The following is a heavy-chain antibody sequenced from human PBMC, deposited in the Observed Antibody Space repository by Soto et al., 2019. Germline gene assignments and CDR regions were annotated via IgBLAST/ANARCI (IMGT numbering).Heavy chain of an antibody. Sequence: SETLSLTCPVSGVSISSSSYYWGWIRQPPGKGLEWIGTIYYAGSSYSNPSLKSRVTISLDTSKNQFSLTLTSVTAAVTALYYCVRHGSHWGQGTLVTVSS. CDR3: VRHGSH. CDR2: IYYAGSS. J-gene: IGHJ4*02. V-gene: IGHV4-39*01. CDR1: GVSISSSSYY.